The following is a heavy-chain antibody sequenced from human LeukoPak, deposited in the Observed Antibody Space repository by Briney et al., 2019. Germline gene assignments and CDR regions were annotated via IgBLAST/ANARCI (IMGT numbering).Heavy chain of an antibody. CDR3: ALLWFGESNWFDP. D-gene: IGHD3-10*01. V-gene: IGHV4-39*01. Sequence: SETLSLTCTVSGGSISSGSYYWGWIRQPPGKGLEWIGSIYYSGSTYYNPSLKSRVTISVDTSKSQFSLKLRSVTAADTAVYYCALLWFGESNWFDPWGQGTLVTVSS. J-gene: IGHJ5*02. CDR1: GGSISSGSYY. CDR2: IYYSGST.